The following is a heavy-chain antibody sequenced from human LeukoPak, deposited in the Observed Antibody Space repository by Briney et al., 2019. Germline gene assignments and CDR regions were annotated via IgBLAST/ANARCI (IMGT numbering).Heavy chain of an antibody. V-gene: IGHV3-33*01. CDR2: IWYDGSNK. J-gene: IGHJ6*02. CDR3: ARYSSSWYRPYYYYGMDV. Sequence: GRSLRLSCAASGFTFTSYGLHWVRQAPGKGLEWVAVIWYDGSNKYYADSVKGRFTISRDNSKNTLYLQMNSLRAEDTAVYYCARYSSSWYRPYYYYGMDVWGHGTKVTVSS. CDR1: GFTFTSYG. D-gene: IGHD6-13*01.